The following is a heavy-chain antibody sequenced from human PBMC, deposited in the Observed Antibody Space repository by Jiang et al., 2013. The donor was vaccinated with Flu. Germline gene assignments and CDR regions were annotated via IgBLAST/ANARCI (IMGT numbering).Heavy chain of an antibody. CDR1: SSYA. Sequence: SSYAISWVRQAPGQGLEWMGGIIPIFGTANYAQKFQGRVTITADESTSTAYMELSSLRSEDTAVYYCASGSPFYDYVWGSYRRPFDYWGQGTLVTVSS. J-gene: IGHJ4*02. CDR2: IIPIFGTA. D-gene: IGHD3-16*02. CDR3: ASGSPFYDYVWGSYRRPFDY. V-gene: IGHV1-69*01.